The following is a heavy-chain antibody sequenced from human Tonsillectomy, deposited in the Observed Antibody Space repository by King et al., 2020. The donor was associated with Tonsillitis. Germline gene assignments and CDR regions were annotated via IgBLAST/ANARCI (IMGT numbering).Heavy chain of an antibody. CDR3: AHYDFWSGYAFDD. CDR2: IKEDGTDK. Sequence: QLVQSGAGLVQPGGSLRLSCAASGFTFSNYCMIWVRQTPGKGLEWVANIKEDGTDKHYMGSVKGRFTISRDNTKNSLYLQMDSLRVEDSAVYYCAHYDFWSGYAFDDWGQGTLVTVS. D-gene: IGHD3/OR15-3a*01. CDR1: GFTFSNYC. V-gene: IGHV3-7*01. J-gene: IGHJ4*02.